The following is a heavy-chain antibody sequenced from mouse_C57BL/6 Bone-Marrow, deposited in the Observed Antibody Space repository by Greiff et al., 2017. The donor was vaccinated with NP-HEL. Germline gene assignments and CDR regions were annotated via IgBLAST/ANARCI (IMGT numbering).Heavy chain of an antibody. D-gene: IGHD3-2*01. Sequence: EVKVVESGGGLVQPGGSLKLSCAASGFTFSDYYMYWVRQTPEKRLEWVAYISNGGGSTYYPDTVKGRFTISRDNAKNTLYLQMSRLKSEDTAMYYCARQGVDSLFAYWGQGTLVTVSA. V-gene: IGHV5-12*01. J-gene: IGHJ3*01. CDR1: GFTFSDYY. CDR3: ARQGVDSLFAY. CDR2: ISNGGGST.